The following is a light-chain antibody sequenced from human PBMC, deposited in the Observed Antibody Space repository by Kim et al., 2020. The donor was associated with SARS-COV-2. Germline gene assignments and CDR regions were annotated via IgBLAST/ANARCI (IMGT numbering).Light chain of an antibody. V-gene: IGKV3-20*01. J-gene: IGKJ4*01. CDR3: QQYYDSPLT. CDR2: DAS. CDR1: QSIGSSD. Sequence: ITLTQSPGTLSLSPGERATLSCRASQSIGSSDLAWYQQKPGQAPRLLIYDASTRATGIPDRFSGSGSGTDFTLTISRLEPEDFAVYSCQQYYDSPLTFGGGTKVEIK.